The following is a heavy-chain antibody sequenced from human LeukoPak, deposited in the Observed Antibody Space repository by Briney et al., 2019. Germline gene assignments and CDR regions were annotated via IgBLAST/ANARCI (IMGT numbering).Heavy chain of an antibody. CDR2: ISSSGSTI. Sequence: GGSLRLSCAASGFTFSTYEMNWVRQAPGKGLEWVSYISSSGSTIYYADSVKGRFTISRDNAKNSLYLQMNSLRAEDTAVYYCEHSSSWYSKFDYWGQGTLVTVSS. D-gene: IGHD6-13*01. J-gene: IGHJ4*02. V-gene: IGHV3-48*03. CDR3: EHSSSWYSKFDY. CDR1: GFTFSTYE.